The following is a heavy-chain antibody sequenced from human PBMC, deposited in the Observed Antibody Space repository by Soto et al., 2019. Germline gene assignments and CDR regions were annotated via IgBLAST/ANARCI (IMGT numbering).Heavy chain of an antibody. J-gene: IGHJ5*02. CDR3: ARSIAAAATYNWFDR. CDR1: GDSVSSNSAA. CDR2: TYYRSKWYN. Sequence: PSQTLSLTCAITGDSVSSNSAAWNWIRQSPSRGLEWLGRTYYRSKWYNDYAVSVKSRITINPDTSRNQFSLQLNSVTPEDTAEYYCARSIAAAATYNWFDRWGQGTLVTVSS. D-gene: IGHD6-13*01. V-gene: IGHV6-1*01.